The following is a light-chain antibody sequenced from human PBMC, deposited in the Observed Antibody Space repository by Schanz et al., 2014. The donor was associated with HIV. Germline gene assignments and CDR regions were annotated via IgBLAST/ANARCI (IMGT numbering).Light chain of an antibody. CDR3: QSFDSSLNGVV. J-gene: IGLJ3*02. Sequence: QSVLTQPPSVSGAPGQRVTIFCTGTSSNIGAGYDVHWYQLLPGTAPTLLIFDNTNRPSGVPARFSGSKSGSSASLAISGLQADDEADYFCQSFDSSLNGVVFGGGTKLTVL. CDR1: SSNIGAGYD. CDR2: DNT. V-gene: IGLV1-40*01.